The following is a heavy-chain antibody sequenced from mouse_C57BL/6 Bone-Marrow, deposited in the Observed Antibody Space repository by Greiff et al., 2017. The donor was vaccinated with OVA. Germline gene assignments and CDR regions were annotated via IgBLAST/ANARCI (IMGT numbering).Heavy chain of an antibody. D-gene: IGHD2-2*01. CDR1: GYTFTSYN. CDR3: AREEDYGSSLLYYGYEDYAMDY. CDR2: IYPGNGDT. J-gene: IGHJ4*01. V-gene: IGHV1-12*01. Sequence: QVQLQQSGAELVRPGASVKMSCKASGYTFTSYNMHWVKQTPRQGLEWIGAIYPGNGDTSYNQKFKGKATLTVDKSSSTAYMQLSSLTSEDSAVYFCAREEDYGSSLLYYGYEDYAMDYWGQGTSVTVSS.